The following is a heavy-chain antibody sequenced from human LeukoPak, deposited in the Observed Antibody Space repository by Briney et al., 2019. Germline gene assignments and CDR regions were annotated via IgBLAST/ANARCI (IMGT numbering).Heavy chain of an antibody. CDR1: GGSISTDNCY. Sequence: SETLSLTCTVSGGSISTDNCYWGWIRQPPGEGLEWIGSIYYNGNTYYNPSLKSRVTTSVDTSKNQFSLKVNSVTAADTAVYYCARSPRIAARLGAFDIWGQGTMVTVSS. J-gene: IGHJ3*02. CDR3: ARSPRIAARLGAFDI. CDR2: IYYNGNT. V-gene: IGHV4-39*07. D-gene: IGHD6-6*01.